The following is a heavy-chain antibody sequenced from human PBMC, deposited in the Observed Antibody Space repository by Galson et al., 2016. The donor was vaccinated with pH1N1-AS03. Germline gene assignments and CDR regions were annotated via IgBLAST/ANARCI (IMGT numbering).Heavy chain of an antibody. CDR2: IYHSGIT. CDR3: ARGGGWLPEY. Sequence: SETLSLTCTVSDGSISDYYWSWIRQPPGKGLEWLGNIYHSGITKYNPSLKSRGTMSVDTSSNKFSLRLSSVPAADTAGYYCARGGGWLPEYWGQGTLVTVSS. J-gene: IGHJ4*02. V-gene: IGHV4-59*01. CDR1: DGSISDYY. D-gene: IGHD6-19*01.